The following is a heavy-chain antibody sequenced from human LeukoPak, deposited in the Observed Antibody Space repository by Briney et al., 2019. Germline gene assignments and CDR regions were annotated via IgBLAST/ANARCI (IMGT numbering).Heavy chain of an antibody. V-gene: IGHV1-8*01. J-gene: IGHJ4*01. CDR2: MNPNSGNT. Sequence: ASVKVSCKASGYTFTSYDIYWVRQATGQGREWMGRMNPNSGNTGYAQKFQGRVAMARDTSINTAYMELSGLRSEDTAVYYCTRNFMGLNYWGQGTMVTVSS. CDR3: TRNFMGLNY. D-gene: IGHD1-26*01. CDR1: GYTFTSYD.